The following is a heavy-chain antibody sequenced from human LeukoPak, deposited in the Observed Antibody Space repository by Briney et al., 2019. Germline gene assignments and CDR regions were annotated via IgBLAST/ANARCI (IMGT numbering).Heavy chain of an antibody. CDR3: ARVIEIGGSMDY. V-gene: IGHV1-46*01. J-gene: IGHJ4*02. Sequence: GASVKVSCKASGYTFTSYYMHWVRQAPGQALEWMGIINPSGGSTSYAQKFQGRVTMTRDTSTSTVYMELSSLRSEDTAVYYCARVIEIGGSMDYWGQGTLVTVSS. CDR2: INPSGGST. CDR1: GYTFTSYY. D-gene: IGHD1-26*01.